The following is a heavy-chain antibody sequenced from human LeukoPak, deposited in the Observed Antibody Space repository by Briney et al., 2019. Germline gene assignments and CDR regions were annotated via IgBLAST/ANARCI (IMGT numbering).Heavy chain of an antibody. CDR1: GYTFTSYD. Sequence: GASVKVSCEASGYTFTSYDINWVRQAPGQGLEWMGWMNPNSGNTGYAQKFQGRVTMTRNTSISTAYMELSSLRSEDTAVYYCARASSGWSYYYYYYMDVWGKGTTVTVSS. V-gene: IGHV1-8*01. CDR3: ARASSGWSYYYYYYMDV. D-gene: IGHD6-19*01. CDR2: MNPNSGNT. J-gene: IGHJ6*03.